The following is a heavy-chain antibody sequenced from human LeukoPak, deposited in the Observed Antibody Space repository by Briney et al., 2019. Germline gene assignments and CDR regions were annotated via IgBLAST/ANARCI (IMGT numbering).Heavy chain of an antibody. Sequence: SETLSLTCTVSGGSISSYYWSWIRQPPGKGLEWIGYIYYSGSTNYNPSLKSRVTISVDTPTNQFSLKLSSVTAADTAVYYRARVYYYDSSGYYSNWGQGTLVTVSS. CDR3: ARVYYYDSSGYYSN. J-gene: IGHJ4*02. V-gene: IGHV4-59*01. CDR1: GGSISSYY. CDR2: IYYSGST. D-gene: IGHD3-22*01.